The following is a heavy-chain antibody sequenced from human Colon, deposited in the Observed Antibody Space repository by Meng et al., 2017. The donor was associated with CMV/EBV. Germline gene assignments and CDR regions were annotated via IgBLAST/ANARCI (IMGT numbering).Heavy chain of an antibody. CDR1: GFVFSSYE. Sequence: GESLKISCVASGFVFSSYEMNWVRQAPGQGLEWVAYISSPGGDRYYADSVKRRFTISRHNAQRSLYLEMNSLSGDDTAVYYCARDLISGTYSGYESDLGPWGQGTLVTVSS. V-gene: IGHV3-48*03. CDR3: ARDLISGTYSGYESDLGP. J-gene: IGHJ5*02. CDR2: ISSPGGDR. D-gene: IGHD5-12*01.